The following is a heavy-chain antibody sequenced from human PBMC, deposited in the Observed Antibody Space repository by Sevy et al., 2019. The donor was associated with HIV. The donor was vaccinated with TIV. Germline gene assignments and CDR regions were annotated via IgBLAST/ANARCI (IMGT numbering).Heavy chain of an antibody. D-gene: IGHD1-26*01. V-gene: IGHV3-11*06. Sequence: GGSLRLSCAASGFTFSDYYMSWIRQAPGKGLEWVSYISSSSSYTNYADSVKGRFTISRDNAKNSLYLQMNSLRAEDTAVYYCARRVVGATTTFDYWGQGPLVTVSS. CDR2: ISSSSSYT. CDR1: GFTFSDYY. CDR3: ARRVVGATTTFDY. J-gene: IGHJ4*02.